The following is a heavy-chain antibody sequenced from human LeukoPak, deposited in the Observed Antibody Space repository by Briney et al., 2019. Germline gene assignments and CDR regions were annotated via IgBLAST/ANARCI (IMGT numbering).Heavy chain of an antibody. CDR1: GFTISSYD. V-gene: IGHV3-13*04. D-gene: IGHD3-16*01. Sequence: GGSLRLSCAASGFTISSYDMHWVRQATGKGLEWVSAIGSAGDTYHPVSVKGRFSISRENAKNSLYLQMNSLRAGDTAVYYCARAAGGAFYDYWGQGTLVTVSS. J-gene: IGHJ4*02. CDR2: IGSAGDT. CDR3: ARAAGGAFYDY.